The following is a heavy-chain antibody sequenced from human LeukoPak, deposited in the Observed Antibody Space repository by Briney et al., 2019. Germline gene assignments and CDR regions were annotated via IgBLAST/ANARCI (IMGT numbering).Heavy chain of an antibody. CDR2: ISYDGSHK. Sequence: GGSLRLSCAASGFTFSSYAMHWVRQAPGKGLEWVAVISYDGSHKYFADSVKGRFSISRDNSKNTLYVQMNSLRGDDSAVYYCATDVVGATRWGQGTLVTVSS. V-gene: IGHV3-30*04. CDR1: GFTFSSYA. D-gene: IGHD1-26*01. CDR3: ATDVVGATR. J-gene: IGHJ4*02.